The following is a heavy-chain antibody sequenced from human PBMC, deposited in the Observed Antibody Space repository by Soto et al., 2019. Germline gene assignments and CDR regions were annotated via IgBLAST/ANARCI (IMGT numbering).Heavy chain of an antibody. Sequence: WGSLLLSCATSGFTFSIYSMNWVRQAPGKGLEWVSSISSSSSYIYYADSVKGRFTISRDNAKNSLYLQMNSLRAEDTAVYYCARDVIEASEVFDYWGQGTLFTVSS. V-gene: IGHV3-21*01. CDR2: ISSSSSYI. J-gene: IGHJ4*02. CDR1: GFTFSIYS. CDR3: ARDVIEASEVFDY. D-gene: IGHD6-6*01.